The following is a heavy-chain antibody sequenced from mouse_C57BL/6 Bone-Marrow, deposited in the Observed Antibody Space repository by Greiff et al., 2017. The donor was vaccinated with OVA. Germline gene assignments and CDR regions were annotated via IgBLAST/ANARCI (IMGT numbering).Heavy chain of an antibody. CDR3: ARRLWWYYFDY. J-gene: IGHJ2*01. V-gene: IGHV1-4*01. D-gene: IGHD1-1*02. Sequence: QVHVKQSGAELARPGASVKMSCKASGYTFTSYTMHWVKQRPGQGLEWIGYINPSSGYTKYNQKFKDKATLTADKSSSTAYMQLSSLTSEDSAVYYCARRLWWYYFDYWGQGTTLTVSS. CDR1: GYTFTSYT. CDR2: INPSSGYT.